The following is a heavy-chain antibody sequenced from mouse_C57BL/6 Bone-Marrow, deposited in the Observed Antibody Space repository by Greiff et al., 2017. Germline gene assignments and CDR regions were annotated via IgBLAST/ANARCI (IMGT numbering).Heavy chain of an antibody. Sequence: VQLQQSGAELVMPGASVKLSCKASGYTFTSYWMHWVKQRPGQGLEWIGEIDPSDSYTNYNQKFKGKSTLTVDKSSSTAYMQLSSLTSEDSAVYYGAIIYYGNYAAWFAYWGQGTLVTVSA. D-gene: IGHD2-1*01. J-gene: IGHJ3*01. V-gene: IGHV1-69*01. CDR3: AIIYYGNYAAWFAY. CDR1: GYTFTSYW. CDR2: IDPSDSYT.